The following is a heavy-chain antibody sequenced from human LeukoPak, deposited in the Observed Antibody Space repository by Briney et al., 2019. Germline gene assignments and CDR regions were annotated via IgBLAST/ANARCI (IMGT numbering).Heavy chain of an antibody. V-gene: IGHV1-8*01. J-gene: IGHJ4*02. CDR1: GYTFTSYD. Sequence: ASVKVSCKSSGYTFTSYDIHWVPQATGQALEWMGWMNPKSGNTGYAQKFQGKVTMTRDTSISTADMEVSSLTFEHTAIYYWARINSLPDYWGQGTLVTVSS. D-gene: IGHD2/OR15-2a*01. CDR3: ARINSLPDY. CDR2: MNPKSGNT.